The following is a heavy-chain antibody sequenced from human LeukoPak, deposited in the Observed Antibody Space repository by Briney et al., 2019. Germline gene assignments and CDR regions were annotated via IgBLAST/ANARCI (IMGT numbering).Heavy chain of an antibody. CDR1: GYTFTGYY. Sequence: VASVKVSCKASGYTFTGYYMHWVRQAPGQGLEWMGWINPNSGGTNYAQKFQGRVTMTRDTSISTAYMELSRLRSDDTAVYYCARAPANYDYVWGSYREYYFDYWGREPWSPSPQ. CDR3: ARAPANYDYVWGSYREYYFDY. J-gene: IGHJ4*02. V-gene: IGHV1-2*02. CDR2: INPNSGGT. D-gene: IGHD3-16*02.